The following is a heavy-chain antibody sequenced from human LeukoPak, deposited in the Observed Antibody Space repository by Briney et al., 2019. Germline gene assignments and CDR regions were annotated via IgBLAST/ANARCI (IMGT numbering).Heavy chain of an antibody. CDR3: ARELDTAISLRDAFDI. Sequence: SPTLSLTCAISGDSVSSTSAAWNWIRQSPSKGLEWLGRTYYRSRWYNDYAVSVKSRIAITPDTAKNQFSLQLNSVTPEDTAVYYCARELDTAISLRDAFDIWGQGTMVTVSS. V-gene: IGHV6-1*01. D-gene: IGHD5-18*01. CDR2: TYYRSRWYN. CDR1: GDSVSSTSAA. J-gene: IGHJ3*02.